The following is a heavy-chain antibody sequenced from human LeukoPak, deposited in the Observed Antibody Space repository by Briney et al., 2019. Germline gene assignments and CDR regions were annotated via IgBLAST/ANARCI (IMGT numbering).Heavy chain of an antibody. V-gene: IGHV4-34*01. D-gene: IGHD6-6*01. CDR3: ASPIAARRHAFDI. CDR1: GGSFSGYY. CDR2: INHSGST. J-gene: IGHJ3*02. Sequence: SETLSLTCAVYGGSFSGYYWSWIRQPPGKGLEWIGEINHSGSTNYNPSLKSRVTISVDTSKNQFSLKLSSVTAADMAVYYCASPIAARRHAFDIWGQGTMVTVSS.